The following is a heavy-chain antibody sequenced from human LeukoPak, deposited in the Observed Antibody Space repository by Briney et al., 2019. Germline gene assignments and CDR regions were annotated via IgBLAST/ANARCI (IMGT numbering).Heavy chain of an antibody. CDR1: GYSISSGYY. CDR3: ARATRTYYYDSSGYYYLDYFDY. D-gene: IGHD3-22*01. J-gene: IGHJ4*02. V-gene: IGHV4-38-2*02. CDR2: IYHSGST. Sequence: KPSETLSLTCTVSGYSISSGYYWGWIRQPPGKGLEWIGSIYHSGSTYYNPSLKSRVTISVDTSKNQFSLKLSSVTAADTVVYYCARATRTYYYDSSGYYYLDYFDYWGQGTLVTVSS.